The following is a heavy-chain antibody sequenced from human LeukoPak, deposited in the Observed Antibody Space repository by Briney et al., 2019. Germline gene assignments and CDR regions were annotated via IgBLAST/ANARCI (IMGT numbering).Heavy chain of an antibody. J-gene: IGHJ4*02. CDR1: GFTFSSYA. D-gene: IGHD2-15*01. CDR3: AKDRRGGGYPFDY. CDR2: ISGSGAGT. V-gene: IGHV3-23*01. Sequence: GGSLRLSCAVSGFTFSSYAMNWVRQAPGKGLEWVSGISGSGAGTYYADSVRGRFTISRDNFQNTLYLQMDSLRADDTAIYYCAKDRRGGGYPFDYWGQGSWVTVSS.